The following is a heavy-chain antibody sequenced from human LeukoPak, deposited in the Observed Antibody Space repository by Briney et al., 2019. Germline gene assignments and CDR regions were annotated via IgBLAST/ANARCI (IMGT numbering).Heavy chain of an antibody. Sequence: SGGSLRLSCAASGFTFSSYAMSWVRQAPGKGLEWVSAISGSGGSTYYADSVKGRFTISRDNSKNTLYLQMNSLRAEDTAAYYCAKYKGRIAADYYFDYWGQGTLVTVSS. CDR2: ISGSGGST. CDR3: AKYKGRIAADYYFDY. D-gene: IGHD6-25*01. V-gene: IGHV3-23*01. J-gene: IGHJ4*02. CDR1: GFTFSSYA.